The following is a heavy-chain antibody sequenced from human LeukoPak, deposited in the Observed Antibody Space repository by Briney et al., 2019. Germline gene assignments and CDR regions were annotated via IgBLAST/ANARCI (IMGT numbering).Heavy chain of an antibody. Sequence: SETLSLTCTVSGGSVSSFYWTWIRQPAGKGLEWIGRIYTSGSTSYNPSLKSRVTISVDKSKNQFSLKLTSVTAADTAVYYCARLKDYDFWSGYWQYYFDYWGQGTLVTVSS. J-gene: IGHJ4*02. V-gene: IGHV4-4*07. CDR1: GGSVSSFY. D-gene: IGHD3-3*01. CDR2: IYTSGST. CDR3: ARLKDYDFWSGYWQYYFDY.